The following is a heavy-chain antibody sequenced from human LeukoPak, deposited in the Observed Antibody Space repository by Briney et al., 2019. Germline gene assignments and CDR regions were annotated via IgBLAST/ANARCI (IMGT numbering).Heavy chain of an antibody. CDR1: GGSISNDGYY. J-gene: IGHJ6*02. V-gene: IGHV4-31*03. CDR2: IYYSGST. CDR3: ARDPASPYYYYGMDV. Sequence: PSETLSLTCTGSGGSISNDGYYWSWIRQHPGKGLEWIGYIYYSGSTYYNPSLKSRVTMSVDTSKNQFSLKLSSVTAADTAVYYCARDPASPYYYYGMDVWGQGTTVTVSS.